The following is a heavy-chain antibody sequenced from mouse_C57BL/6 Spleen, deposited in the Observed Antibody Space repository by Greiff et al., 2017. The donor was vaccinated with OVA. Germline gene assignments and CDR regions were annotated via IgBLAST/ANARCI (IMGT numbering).Heavy chain of an antibody. D-gene: IGHD1-1*01. CDR1: GYAFSSSW. CDR3: ARQDGSSCFDY. J-gene: IGHJ2*01. CDR2: IYPGDGDT. V-gene: IGHV1-82*01. Sequence: VKLQESGPELVKPGASVKISCKASGYAFSSSWMNWVKQRPGKGLEWIGRIYPGDGDTNYNGKFKGKATLTADKSSSTAYMQLSSLTSEDSAVYFCARQDGSSCFDYWGQGTTLTVSS.